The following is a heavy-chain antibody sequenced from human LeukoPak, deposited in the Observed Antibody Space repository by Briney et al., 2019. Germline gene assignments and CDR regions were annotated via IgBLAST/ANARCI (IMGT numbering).Heavy chain of an antibody. CDR1: GGSISSYY. CDR2: IYYSGST. Sequence: SETLSLTCTVSGGSISSYYWSWIRQPPGKGLEWIGYIYYSGSTNYNPSLKSRVTISVDTSKNQFSLKLSSVTAADTAVYYCASSGGYCSSTSCYTNWFDPWGQGTLVTVSS. J-gene: IGHJ5*02. CDR3: ASSGGYCSSTSCYTNWFDP. V-gene: IGHV4-59*01. D-gene: IGHD2-2*02.